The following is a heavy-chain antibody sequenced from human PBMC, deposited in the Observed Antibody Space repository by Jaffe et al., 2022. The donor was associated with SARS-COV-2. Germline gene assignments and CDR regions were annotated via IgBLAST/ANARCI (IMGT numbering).Heavy chain of an antibody. CDR1: GFTFSSYA. J-gene: IGHJ6*03. CDR3: AKARGSTASGYYYYMDV. Sequence: EVQLVESGGGLVQPGGSLRLSCAASGFTFSSYAMSWVRQAPGKGLEWVSAISGSGGSTYYADSVKGRFTISRDNSKNTLYLQMNSLRAEDTAVYYCAKARGSTASGYYYYMDVWGKGTTVTVSS. V-gene: IGHV3-23*04. D-gene: IGHD2-2*01. CDR2: ISGSGGST.